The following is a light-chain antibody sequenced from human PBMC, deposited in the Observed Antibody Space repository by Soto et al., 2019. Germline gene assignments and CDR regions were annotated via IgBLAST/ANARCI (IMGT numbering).Light chain of an antibody. Sequence: DIQMTQSPSSLSASVGDRVTITCRASQSISSYLNWYQQKPGKAPKLLIYDASSLQSGVPSRFSGSGSGTDIPLTISSLQPEDFATYYCQQSYSTPPVTFGQGTRLEIK. CDR3: QQSYSTPPVT. CDR2: DAS. J-gene: IGKJ5*01. CDR1: QSISSY. V-gene: IGKV1-39*01.